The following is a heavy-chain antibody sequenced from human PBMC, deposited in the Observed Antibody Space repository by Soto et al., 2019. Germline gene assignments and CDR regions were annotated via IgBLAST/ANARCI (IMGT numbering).Heavy chain of an antibody. Sequence: EGQLVESGGGLVQPGESLRLSCVVSGFTISSYWMHWVRQAPGKGLVWVSRINGDGSSTNYADSVKGRFTISRDNAKNTLYLQMNTLRAEDTAVYYFAIAVAGPTAIAYWGQGIRSPSPQ. CDR3: AIAVAGPTAIAY. J-gene: IGHJ4*02. CDR1: GFTISSYW. V-gene: IGHV3-74*01. CDR2: INGDGSST. D-gene: IGHD6-19*01.